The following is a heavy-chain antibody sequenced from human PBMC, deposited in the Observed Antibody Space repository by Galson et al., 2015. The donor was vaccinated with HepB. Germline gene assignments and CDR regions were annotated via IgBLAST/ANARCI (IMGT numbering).Heavy chain of an antibody. CDR3: LRLGDLSGYSSS. D-gene: IGHD6-13*01. CDR2: ITSRANSYAT. V-gene: IGHV3-73*01. J-gene: IGHJ4*02. Sequence: SLRLSCAASAVTFSGSAIHWARQASGKGPGWLGRITSRANSYATASAASLKSRFTISRDDSKNTAYLHMTSLKTEDSAVYYCLRLGDLSGYSSSWGQGTLVTVSS. CDR1: AVTFSGSA.